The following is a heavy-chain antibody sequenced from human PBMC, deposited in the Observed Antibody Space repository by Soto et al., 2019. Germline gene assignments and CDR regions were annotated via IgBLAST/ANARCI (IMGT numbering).Heavy chain of an antibody. J-gene: IGHJ5*02. CDR2: MYYGGRT. CDR1: GGSISSYY. Sequence: PSETLSLTCTVSGGSISSYYWSWIRQPPGTGLEWIGYMYYGGRTNYNPSLKRRVTISVDTSKMPVSLKLSSVTAADTAVYFCARGTPSPLIVRSSRGPWFDPWGQGTLVTVSS. D-gene: IGHD2-15*01. V-gene: IGHV4-59*08. CDR3: ARGTPSPLIVRSSRGPWFDP.